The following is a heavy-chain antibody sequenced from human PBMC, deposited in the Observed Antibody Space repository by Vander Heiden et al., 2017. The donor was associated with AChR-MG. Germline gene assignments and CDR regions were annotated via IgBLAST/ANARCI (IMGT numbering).Heavy chain of an antibody. CDR2: IYGDSSKT. V-gene: IGHV3-23*01. CDR3: AKRGQSYNYDRSNYYHSFDY. Sequence: VQLLESGGDLVQPGGSLRLSCAASGFTFSSFAMSWVRQAPGKGLEWVSPIYGDSSKTFYADSVKGRFTISRDNSRHTLYLQMNSLRAEDTAVYYCAKRGQSYNYDRSNYYHSFDYWGQGTLVTVSS. J-gene: IGHJ4*01. D-gene: IGHD3-22*01. CDR1: GFTFSSFA.